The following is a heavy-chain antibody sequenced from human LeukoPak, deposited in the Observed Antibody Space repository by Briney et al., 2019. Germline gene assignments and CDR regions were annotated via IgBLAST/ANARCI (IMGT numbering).Heavy chain of an antibody. D-gene: IGHD3-22*01. CDR2: ISYDGSNK. CDR1: GFTFSSYG. V-gene: IGHV3-30*18. Sequence: GGSLRLSCAASGFTFSSYGMHWVRQAPGKGLEWVAVISYDGSNKYYADSVKGRFTISRDNSKNTLYLQMNSLRAEDTAVYYCAKARLSGLAALRRGGYYAMDVWGQGTTVTVPS. J-gene: IGHJ6*02. CDR3: AKARLSGLAALRRGGYYAMDV.